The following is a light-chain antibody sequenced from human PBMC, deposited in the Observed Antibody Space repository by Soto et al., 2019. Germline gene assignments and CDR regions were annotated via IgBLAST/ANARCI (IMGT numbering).Light chain of an antibody. J-gene: IGKJ4*01. CDR3: LQDYSFPLT. Sequence: IQMTQSPSSLSASVGDTVTITCRASQSIGNYLNWYQHKPGKAPRLLIYGASTLKSGVPSRFSGSGSGTDFILTISSLQPEDFATYYCLQDYSFPLTFGGGTKVDIK. CDR2: GAS. CDR1: QSIGNY. V-gene: IGKV1-6*02.